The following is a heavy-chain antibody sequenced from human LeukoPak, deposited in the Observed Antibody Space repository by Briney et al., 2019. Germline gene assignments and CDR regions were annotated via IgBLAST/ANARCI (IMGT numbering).Heavy chain of an antibody. CDR3: ARGSNTVYYTLDY. CDR2: IHTSGST. D-gene: IGHD2-8*01. Sequence: SETLSLTCTGSGGSIRTYYWNWIRQPAGRGLEWIGRIHTSGSTDYNPSLKSRVTVSVDTSKNQFSLQLASVAAADTAIYYCARGSNTVYYTLDYWGHGILVTVSS. V-gene: IGHV4-4*07. J-gene: IGHJ4*01. CDR1: GGSIRTYY.